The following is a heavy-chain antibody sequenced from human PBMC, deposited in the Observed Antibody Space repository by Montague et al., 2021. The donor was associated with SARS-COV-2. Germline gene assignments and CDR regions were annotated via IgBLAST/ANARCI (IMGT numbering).Heavy chain of an antibody. D-gene: IGHD2-2*01. V-gene: IGHV4-61*02. J-gene: IGHJ6*02. CDR1: GGSISTSSYY. CDR2: IYASGNI. CDR3: ASQEGVVVPAAQEDYYYYGMGV. Sequence: TLSLTCTVSGGSISTSSYYWTWIRQPAGKGLEWIGRIYASGNINYNPSLKSRVTMSVDTSKNQFSLNLSSVTAADTAVYYCASQEGVVVPAAQEDYYYYGMGVWGQGTTVTVSS.